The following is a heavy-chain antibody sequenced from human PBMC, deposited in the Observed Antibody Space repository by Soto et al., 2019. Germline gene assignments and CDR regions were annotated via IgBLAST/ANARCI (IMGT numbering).Heavy chain of an antibody. CDR3: AKSPPALAGYFDY. Sequence: GGSLRLSCAASGFTFSSSGMHWVRQAPGKGLEWVAVTSFDGSSGYYADSVRGRFTISRDNSNNTLYLQMNSLRAEDTAVYYCAKSPPALAGYFDYWGQGTLVTLSS. CDR1: GFTFSSSG. D-gene: IGHD6-19*01. CDR2: TSFDGSSG. V-gene: IGHV3-30*18. J-gene: IGHJ4*02.